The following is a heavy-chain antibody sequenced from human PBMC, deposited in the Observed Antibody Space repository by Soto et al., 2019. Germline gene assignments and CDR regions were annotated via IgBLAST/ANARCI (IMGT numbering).Heavy chain of an antibody. CDR2: IRSRAYGGAA. J-gene: IGHJ4*02. D-gene: IGHD3-10*01. V-gene: IGHV3-49*05. CDR1: GYSFDGYG. Sequence: EVQMVESGGGLEKPGRSLRLSCKGSGYSFDGYGVCWFRRAPGKGLAWVGFIRSRAYGGAADYAAAVMCRFTISRDAPRSIAYFPMNRLKVEDTSVYYCTRIYGSGTYLPDFWGQGTLVTVSS. CDR3: TRIYGSGTYLPDF.